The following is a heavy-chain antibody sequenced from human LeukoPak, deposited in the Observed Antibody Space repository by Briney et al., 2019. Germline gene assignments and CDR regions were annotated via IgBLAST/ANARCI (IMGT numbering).Heavy chain of an antibody. J-gene: IGHJ4*02. CDR3: ARSFDY. Sequence: GGSLRLSCAASGFTFSSYAMHWVRQAPGRGLEWVAVISYDGSNKYYADSVKGRFTISRDNSKNTLYLQMNSLRAEDTAVYYCARSFDYWGQGTLVTVSS. CDR1: GFTFSSYA. V-gene: IGHV3-30-3*01. CDR2: ISYDGSNK.